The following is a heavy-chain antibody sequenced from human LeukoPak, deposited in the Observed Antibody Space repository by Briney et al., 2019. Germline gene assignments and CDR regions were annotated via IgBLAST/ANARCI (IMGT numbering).Heavy chain of an antibody. CDR1: GDSVSSNSAA. CDR3: ARTAYTTYDLWSGYFLRSNYYYYYYGMDV. Sequence: SQTLSLTCAISGDSVSSNSAAWNRIRQSPSRGLEWLGRTYYRSKWYNDYAVSVKSRITINPDTSKNQFSLQLNSVTPEDTAVYYCARTAYTTYDLWSGYFLRSNYYYYYYGMDVWGQGTTVTVSS. V-gene: IGHV6-1*01. CDR2: TYYRSKWYN. D-gene: IGHD3-3*01. J-gene: IGHJ6*02.